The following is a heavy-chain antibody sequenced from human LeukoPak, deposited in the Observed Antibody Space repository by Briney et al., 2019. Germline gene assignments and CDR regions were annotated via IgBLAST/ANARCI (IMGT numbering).Heavy chain of an antibody. J-gene: IGHJ4*02. CDR1: GFTFSSYW. V-gene: IGHV3-7*05. Sequence: GGSLRLSCAASGFTFSSYWMSWVRQAPGKGLEWVANIKQDGSEKYYVDSVKGRFTISRDNAKNSLYLQMNSLRAEDTAVYYCARVTVWGAARYFDYWGQGTLVTVSS. D-gene: IGHD6-6*01. CDR3: ARVTVWGAARYFDY. CDR2: IKQDGSEK.